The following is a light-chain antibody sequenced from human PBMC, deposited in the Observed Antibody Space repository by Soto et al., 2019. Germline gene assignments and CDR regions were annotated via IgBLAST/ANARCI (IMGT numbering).Light chain of an antibody. CDR2: EVS. CDR1: SSDVGGYNY. Sequence: QSALTQLPSASGSPGQSVTISCTGTSSDVGGYNYVSWYQQHPGKAPKLMIYEVSKRPSGVPDRFSGSKSGNTASLTVSGLQAEDEADYYCSSYGGSNNFYVFGTGTKVTVL. CDR3: SSYGGSNNFYV. J-gene: IGLJ1*01. V-gene: IGLV2-8*01.